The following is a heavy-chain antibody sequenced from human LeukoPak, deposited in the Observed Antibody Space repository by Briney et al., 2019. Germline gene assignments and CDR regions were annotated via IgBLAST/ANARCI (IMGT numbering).Heavy chain of an antibody. V-gene: IGHV4-34*12. CDR2: ILHTGST. J-gene: IGHJ4*02. CDR1: GYSLTNHY. D-gene: IGHD5-12*01. Sequence: SETLSLTCAVSGYSLTNHYWIWIRQPPGKGLEWIGEILHTGSTNYNPSFKSRVTISIDTSKNQFFLKLSSVTAADTAVYYCARASGYASDYWGQGTLVTVSS. CDR3: ARASGYASDY.